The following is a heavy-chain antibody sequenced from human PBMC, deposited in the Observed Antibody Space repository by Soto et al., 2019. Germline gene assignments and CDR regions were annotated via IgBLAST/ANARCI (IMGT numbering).Heavy chain of an antibody. CDR1: GGAISSGGYY. Sequence: QVQLQESGPGLVKPSQTLSLTCTVSGGAISSGGYYWSWIRQHPGKGLVCIGYIYYSGSTYYNPPLKSRFTISVDTSKIQFSLKLSSVTAADTAVYYCARCSTSRPTPGAYLGQGTLFTVSS. V-gene: IGHV4-31*03. CDR3: ARCSTSRPTPGAY. J-gene: IGHJ4*02. CDR2: IYYSGST. D-gene: IGHD2-2*01.